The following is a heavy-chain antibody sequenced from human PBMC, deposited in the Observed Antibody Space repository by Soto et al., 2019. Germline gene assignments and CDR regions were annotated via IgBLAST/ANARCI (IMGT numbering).Heavy chain of an antibody. J-gene: IGHJ6*02. D-gene: IGHD3-16*01. Sequence: QVQLVESGGGVVQPGRSLRLSCAASGFTFSSYGMHWVRQAPGKGLEWVAVIWYDGSNKYYADSVKGRFASSRDNSKNTLYLQMNSLRAEDTAVYYCARAGRAAGRVSYYYYYGMDVWGQGTTVTVSS. CDR2: IWYDGSNK. CDR1: GFTFSSYG. CDR3: ARAGRAAGRVSYYYYYGMDV. V-gene: IGHV3-33*01.